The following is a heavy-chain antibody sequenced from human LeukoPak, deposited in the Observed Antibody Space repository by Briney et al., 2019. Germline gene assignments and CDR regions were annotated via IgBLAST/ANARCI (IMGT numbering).Heavy chain of an antibody. CDR2: IYHSGTT. CDR3: ARGGGDILTGYSIDF. V-gene: IGHV4-38-2*02. D-gene: IGHD3-9*01. Sequence: SETLSLTCTVSGYSISSGYYWGWIRQPPGKGLEWIGSIYHSGTTYYNPSLKSRVTISVDTSKNQFSLRLTSVTAADTAVYYCARGGGDILTGYSIDFWGQGTLVTVSS. J-gene: IGHJ4*02. CDR1: GYSISSGYY.